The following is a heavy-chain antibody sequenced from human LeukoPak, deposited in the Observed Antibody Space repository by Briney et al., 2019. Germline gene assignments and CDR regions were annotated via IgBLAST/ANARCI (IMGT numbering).Heavy chain of an antibody. D-gene: IGHD5-18*01. CDR3: ARARLDTAMVGFDY. CDR2: INPNSGGT. Sequence: ASVKVSCKASGYTFTGYYMHWVRQAPGQGLEWMGWINPNSGGTNYAQKFQGRVTMTRDTSISTAYMELSRLRSDDTAVYYCARARLDTAMVGFDYWGQGTLVTVSS. CDR1: GYTFTGYY. J-gene: IGHJ4*02. V-gene: IGHV1-2*02.